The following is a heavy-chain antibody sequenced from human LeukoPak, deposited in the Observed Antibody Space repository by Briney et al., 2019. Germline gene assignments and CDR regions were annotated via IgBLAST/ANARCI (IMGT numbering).Heavy chain of an antibody. V-gene: IGHV4-30-4*07. Sequence: SQTLSLTCTVSGGSISSGSYYWSWLRQPAGKGLEWLGYIYYSGSTYYNPSLKSRVTISVDTSKNQFSLKLSSVPAADTAVYYCAREGPYYYDSRGVFDYWGQGTLVTVSS. CDR2: IYYSGST. CDR1: GGSISSGSYY. CDR3: AREGPYYYDSRGVFDY. D-gene: IGHD3-22*01. J-gene: IGHJ4*02.